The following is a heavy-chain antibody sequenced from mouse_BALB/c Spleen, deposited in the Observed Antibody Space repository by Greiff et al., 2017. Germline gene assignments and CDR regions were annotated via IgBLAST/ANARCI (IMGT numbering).Heavy chain of an antibody. CDR3: AGTGPFAY. J-gene: IGHJ3*01. CDR1: GYTFSSYW. Sequence: QVQLKESGAELMKPGASVKISCKATGYTFSSYWIEWVKQRPGHGLEWIGEILPGSGSTNYNEKFKGKATFTADTSSNTAYMQLSSLTSEDSAVYYCAGTGPFAYWGQGTLVTVSA. V-gene: IGHV1-9*01. CDR2: ILPGSGST. D-gene: IGHD4-1*01.